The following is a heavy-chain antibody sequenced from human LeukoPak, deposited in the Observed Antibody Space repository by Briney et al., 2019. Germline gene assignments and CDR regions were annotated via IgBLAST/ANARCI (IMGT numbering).Heavy chain of an antibody. D-gene: IGHD5-12*01. CDR2: IYYSGST. J-gene: IGHJ6*03. CDR3: ARVVRGGGYVNRYYYYYYMDV. Sequence: PSETLSLTCTVSGGSISSSSYYWGWIRQPPGKGLEWIGSIYYSGSTYYNPSLKSRVTISVDTSKNQFSLKLSSVTAADTAVYYCARVVRGGGYVNRYYYYYYMDVWGKGTTVTVSS. CDR1: GGSISSSSYY. V-gene: IGHV4-39*07.